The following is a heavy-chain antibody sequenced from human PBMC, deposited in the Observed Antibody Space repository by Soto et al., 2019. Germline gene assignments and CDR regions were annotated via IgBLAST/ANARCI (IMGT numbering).Heavy chain of an antibody. CDR1: GGTFSSYT. CDR3: ATAPPYSSGRSFDY. Sequence: QVQLVQSGAEVKKPGSSVKVSCKASGGTFSSYTISWVRQAPGQGLEWMGRIIPILGIANYAQKFQGRVTITADKSTSTAYMELSSLRSEDTAVYYCATAPPYSSGRSFDYWGQGTLVTVSS. D-gene: IGHD6-19*01. CDR2: IIPILGIA. V-gene: IGHV1-69*02. J-gene: IGHJ4*02.